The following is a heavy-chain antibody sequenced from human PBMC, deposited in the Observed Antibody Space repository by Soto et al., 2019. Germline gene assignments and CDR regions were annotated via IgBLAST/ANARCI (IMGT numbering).Heavy chain of an antibody. V-gene: IGHV4-30-4*01. D-gene: IGHD3-10*01. CDR2: IYYSGST. J-gene: IGHJ3*02. CDR3: ARGLLWFGELLSPMWAFDI. Sequence: QVQLQESGPGLVKPSQTLSLTCTVSGGSISSGDYYWSWIRQPPGNGLEWIGYIYYSGSTYYNPSLKSRVTISVDTSKHQFSLKLSSVTAADTAVYYCARGLLWFGELLSPMWAFDIWGQGTMVTVSS. CDR1: GGSISSGDYY.